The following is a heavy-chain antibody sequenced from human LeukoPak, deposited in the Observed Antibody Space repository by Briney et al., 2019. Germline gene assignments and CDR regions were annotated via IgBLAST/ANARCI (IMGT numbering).Heavy chain of an antibody. V-gene: IGHV4-34*01. D-gene: IGHD3-22*01. CDR1: GGSFSGYY. Sequence: PSETLSLTCAVYGGSFSGYYWSRIRQPPGKGLEWIGEINHSGSTNYNPSLKSRVTISVDTSKNQVSLKLSSVTAADTAVYYCARRVRYYYDSSGYYPSYYFDYWGQGTLVTVSS. CDR2: INHSGST. CDR3: ARRVRYYYDSSGYYPSYYFDY. J-gene: IGHJ4*02.